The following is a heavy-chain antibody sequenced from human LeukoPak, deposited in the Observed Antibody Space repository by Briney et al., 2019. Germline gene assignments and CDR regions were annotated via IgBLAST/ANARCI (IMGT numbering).Heavy chain of an antibody. J-gene: IGHJ4*02. V-gene: IGHV3-23*01. CDR2: IGNSGGSA. D-gene: IGHD3-10*01. Sequence: GGSLRLSCAASGSTFSSYAMSWVRQAPGKGLEWVSLIGNSGGSAFYADSVKGRFTISRDNSKNTLYLQMSSLRVEDTAVYYCAKRASGSGTSLYYFDYWGQGTLVTVSS. CDR3: AKRASGSGTSLYYFDY. CDR1: GSTFSSYA.